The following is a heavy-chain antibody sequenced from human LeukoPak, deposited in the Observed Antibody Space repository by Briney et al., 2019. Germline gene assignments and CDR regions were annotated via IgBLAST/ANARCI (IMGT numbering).Heavy chain of an antibody. V-gene: IGHV4-39*01. CDR3: ARNAVGAIY. Sequence: PSETLSLLCTVSVGSISSSNYYWGWSRQPPGKGLEWIGSIYYSGSTYYHPSLKSRVTISVDTSKNQFSLKLSSVTAADTAVYYCARNAVGAIYWGQGTLVTVSS. CDR2: IYYSGST. D-gene: IGHD6-19*01. CDR1: VGSISSSNYY. J-gene: IGHJ4*02.